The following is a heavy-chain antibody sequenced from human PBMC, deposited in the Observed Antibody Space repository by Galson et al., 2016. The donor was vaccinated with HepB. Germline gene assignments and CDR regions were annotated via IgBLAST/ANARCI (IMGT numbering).Heavy chain of an antibody. Sequence: SLRLSCAASGFSLSSYSMDWVRQAPGKGLEYIAAVSGNAGRTYYVDSVKGRFTISRDNAKKTVDLHMSRLRPEDTVVFYCVKDRSITVPAMDAFDFLCQGTMVIVSS. CDR2: VSGNAGRT. J-gene: IGHJ3*01. CDR3: VKDRSITVPAMDAFDF. CDR1: GFSLSSYS. D-gene: IGHD6-6*01. V-gene: IGHV3-64D*08.